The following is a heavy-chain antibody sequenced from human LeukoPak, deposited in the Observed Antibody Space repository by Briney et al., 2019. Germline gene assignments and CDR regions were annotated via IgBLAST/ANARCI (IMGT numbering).Heavy chain of an antibody. CDR3: ARRSMVRGVIMYYYYYYMDV. CDR2: ISAYNGNT. Sequence: ASVKVSCKASGYTFTSYGISWVRQAPGQGLEWMGWISAYNGNTNYARKLQGRVTMTTDTSTSTAYMELRSLRSDDTAVYYCARRSMVRGVIMYYYYYYMDVWGKGTTVTISS. V-gene: IGHV1-18*01. J-gene: IGHJ6*03. D-gene: IGHD3-10*01. CDR1: GYTFTSYG.